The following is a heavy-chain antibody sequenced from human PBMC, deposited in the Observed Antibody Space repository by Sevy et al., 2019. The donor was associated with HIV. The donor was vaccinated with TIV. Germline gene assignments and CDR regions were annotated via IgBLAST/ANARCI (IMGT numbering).Heavy chain of an antibody. CDR2: ISGSGGST. D-gene: IGHD3-22*01. CDR3: AKDNHYDSRGYYYGMQPSEGAFDI. CDR1: GFNFGSYA. V-gene: IGHV3-23*01. Sequence: GGSLRLSCAASGFNFGSYAMSWVRQAPGKGLEWVSAISGSGGSTYYADSVKGRFTISRDNSKNTLDLQMNSLRAEDTAIYYCAKDNHYDSRGYYYGMQPSEGAFDIWGQGTMVTVSS. J-gene: IGHJ3*02.